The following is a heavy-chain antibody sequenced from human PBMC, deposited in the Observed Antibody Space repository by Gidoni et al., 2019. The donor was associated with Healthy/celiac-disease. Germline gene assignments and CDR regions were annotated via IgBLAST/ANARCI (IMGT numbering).Heavy chain of an antibody. CDR1: GSTFTSYY. D-gene: IGHD3-22*01. CDR2: INPSGGST. V-gene: IGHV1-46*01. Sequence: QVQLVPSGAGVNNPWASVKVSCKASGSTFTSYYMHWVRQAPGQGLEWMGIINPSGGSTSYAQKFQGRVTMTRDTSTSTVYMELSSLRSEDTAVYYCEISRTYYYDSSGYLDAFDIWGQGTMVTVSS. CDR3: EISRTYYYDSSGYLDAFDI. J-gene: IGHJ3*02.